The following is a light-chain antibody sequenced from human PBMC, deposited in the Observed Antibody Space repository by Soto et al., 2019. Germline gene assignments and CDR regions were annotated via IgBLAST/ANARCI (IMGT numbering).Light chain of an antibody. CDR3: ETWDSSLSAAV. V-gene: IGLV1-51*02. Sequence: QSVLTQPPSVSAAPGQKVAISCSGSSPNIGNDFVSWYQQLPGTAPKLLIYENHKRPSGIPDRFSGYKSGTSATLGITGLKTRDEADYYCETWDSSLSAAVFGGGTQLTVL. CDR2: ENH. J-gene: IGLJ7*01. CDR1: SPNIGNDF.